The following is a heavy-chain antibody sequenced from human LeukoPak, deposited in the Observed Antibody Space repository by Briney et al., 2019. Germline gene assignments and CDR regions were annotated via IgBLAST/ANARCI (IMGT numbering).Heavy chain of an antibody. CDR1: GFTLSSYE. V-gene: IGHV3-48*03. J-gene: IGHJ4*02. Sequence: GGSLRLSCAASGFTLSSYEMNSVRQAPGKGLEWVSYIGSSGSIIYYADSVKGRFTISRDNAKNSLYLQMDSLRAEDTAVYYCARDRFVKVHSGFFDHWGQGILVSVSP. CDR3: ARDRFVKVHSGFFDH. D-gene: IGHD3-10*01. CDR2: IGSSGSII.